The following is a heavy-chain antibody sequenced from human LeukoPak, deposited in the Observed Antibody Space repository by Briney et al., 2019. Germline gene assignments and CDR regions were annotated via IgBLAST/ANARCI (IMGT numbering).Heavy chain of an antibody. D-gene: IGHD2-8*01. J-gene: IGHJ6*02. Sequence: GGSLRLSCAASGFSFSSYAMAWVRQAPGKGLEWVSYITGRRDIIDYGDSVKGRFTTSRDNAKNLVYLQANSLGAEDTAVYYCARVGHGTYSMDVWGQGTTVTVSS. V-gene: IGHV3-48*04. CDR3: ARVGHGTYSMDV. CDR1: GFSFSSYA. CDR2: ITGRRDII.